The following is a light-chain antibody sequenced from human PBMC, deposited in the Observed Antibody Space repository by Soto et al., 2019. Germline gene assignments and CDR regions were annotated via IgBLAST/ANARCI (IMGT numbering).Light chain of an antibody. Sequence: EIVLTQSPGTLSLSPGERATLSCRASQSISSSYLAWYQQKPGQAPRLIIYGASSRATGIPDRFSGSGSGTDFTLTISRLEPEDFAVYYCQQYGNSPWTFGQGTKVDIK. V-gene: IGKV3-20*01. J-gene: IGKJ1*01. CDR2: GAS. CDR3: QQYGNSPWT. CDR1: QSISSSY.